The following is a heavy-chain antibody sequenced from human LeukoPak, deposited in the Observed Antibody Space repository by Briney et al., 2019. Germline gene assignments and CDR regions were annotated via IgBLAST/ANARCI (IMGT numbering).Heavy chain of an antibody. J-gene: IGHJ6*02. V-gene: IGHV1-58*02. Sequence: GTSVKVSCKASGFTFTSSAMQWVRQARGQRLEWIGWIVVGSGNTNYAQKFQERVTITRDMSTSTAYMELSGLRSEDTAVYYCAAGLVYDFTYGMDVWGQGTTVTVSS. CDR2: IVVGSGNT. D-gene: IGHD3-3*01. CDR3: AAGLVYDFTYGMDV. CDR1: GFTFTSSA.